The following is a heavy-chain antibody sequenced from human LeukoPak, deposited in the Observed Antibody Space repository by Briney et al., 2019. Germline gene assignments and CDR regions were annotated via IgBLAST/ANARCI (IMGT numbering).Heavy chain of an antibody. CDR3: ATNFIRWYDAFDI. CDR2: IYYSGST. CDR1: GGSISSYY. Sequence: PSETLSLTCTDSGGSISSYYWSWIRQPPGKGLEWIGYIYYSGSTNYNPSLKSRVTISVDTSKNQFSLKLSSVTAADTAVYYCATNFIRWYDAFDIWGQGTMVTVSS. D-gene: IGHD4-23*01. J-gene: IGHJ3*02. V-gene: IGHV4-59*01.